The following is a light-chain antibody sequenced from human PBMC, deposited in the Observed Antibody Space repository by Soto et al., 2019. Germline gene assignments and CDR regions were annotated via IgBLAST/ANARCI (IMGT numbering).Light chain of an antibody. Sequence: DLQMTQSPSSVSASVGDRVTITCRASQAISTWLAWYQQKPGKAPKLLVYSASSLQTGVPSRFIGSGSGTDFTHTISSLQPEDFATYYCQQADSFPITFGQGTRLEIK. CDR3: QQADSFPIT. V-gene: IGKV1-12*01. J-gene: IGKJ5*01. CDR1: QAISTW. CDR2: SAS.